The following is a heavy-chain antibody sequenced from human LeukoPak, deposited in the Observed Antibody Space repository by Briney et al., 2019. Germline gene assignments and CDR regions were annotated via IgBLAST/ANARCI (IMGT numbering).Heavy chain of an antibody. D-gene: IGHD5-12*01. V-gene: IGHV4-34*01. Sequence: SETLSLTCAVYGGSFSGYYWSWIRQPPGKGLEWIGEINHSGSTNYNPSLKSRVTISVDTSKNQFSLKLSSVTAADTAVYYCARQGYSGYDLAGFDYWGQGTLVTVSS. CDR3: ARQGYSGYDLAGFDY. CDR1: GGSFSGYY. J-gene: IGHJ4*02. CDR2: INHSGST.